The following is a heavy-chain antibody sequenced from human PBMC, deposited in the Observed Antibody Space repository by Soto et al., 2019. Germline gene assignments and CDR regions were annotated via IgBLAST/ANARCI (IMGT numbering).Heavy chain of an antibody. V-gene: IGHV4-34*01. CDR2: INHSGNT. D-gene: IGHD6-13*01. Sequence: PSETLSLTCAVHGGSCSGYYWSWIRQPPGKGLEWIGEINHSGNTNYNPSLKSRVTISVDTSKNQLFLNLSSVTAADTAMYYCARHHVRGRTIAGAAEFWGQGTLVTVSS. CDR1: GGSCSGYY. J-gene: IGHJ4*02. CDR3: ARHHVRGRTIAGAAEF.